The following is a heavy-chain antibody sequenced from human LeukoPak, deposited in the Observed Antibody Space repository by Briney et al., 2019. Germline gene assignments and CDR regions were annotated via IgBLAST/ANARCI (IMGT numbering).Heavy chain of an antibody. Sequence: PSETLSLTCTVSGGSISSYYWSWIRQPPGKGLEWIGYIYYSGSTNYNPSLKSRVTISVDTSKNQFSLKLSSVTAADTAVYYCARLDTAMVPVYWGQGTLVTVSS. CDR2: IYYSGST. CDR3: ARLDTAMVPVY. V-gene: IGHV4-59*08. D-gene: IGHD5-18*01. J-gene: IGHJ4*02. CDR1: GGSISSYY.